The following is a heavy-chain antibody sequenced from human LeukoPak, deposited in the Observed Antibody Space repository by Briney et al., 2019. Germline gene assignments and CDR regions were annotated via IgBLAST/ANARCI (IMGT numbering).Heavy chain of an antibody. CDR1: GGSFSGYY. Sequence: SETLSLTCAVYGGSFSGYYWSWIRQPPGKGLEWIGEINHSGSTNYNPSLKSRVTISVDTSKNQFSLKLSSVTAADTAVYYCARANLRFLEWLPDYWGQGTLVTVSS. D-gene: IGHD3-3*01. J-gene: IGHJ4*02. CDR3: ARANLRFLEWLPDY. V-gene: IGHV4-34*01. CDR2: INHSGST.